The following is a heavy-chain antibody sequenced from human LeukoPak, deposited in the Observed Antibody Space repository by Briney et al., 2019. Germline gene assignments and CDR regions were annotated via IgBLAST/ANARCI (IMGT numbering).Heavy chain of an antibody. CDR2: INPNSGGT. J-gene: IGHJ4*02. D-gene: IGHD6-13*01. V-gene: IGHV1-2*02. Sequence: ASVKVSCKASGYTFTGYYMHWVRQAPGQGLEWMGWINPNSGGTNYAQKFQGRVTMTRDTSISTAYMELSRLRSDDTAVYYCARETGYSSPFDYWGQGTLVTVSS. CDR1: GYTFTGYY. CDR3: ARETGYSSPFDY.